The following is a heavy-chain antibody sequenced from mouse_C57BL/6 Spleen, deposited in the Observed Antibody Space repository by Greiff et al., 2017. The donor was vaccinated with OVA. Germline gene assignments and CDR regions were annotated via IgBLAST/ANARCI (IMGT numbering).Heavy chain of an antibody. Sequence: VQLQQPGAELVRPGSSVKLSCKASGYTFTSYWMHWVKQRPIQGLEWIGNIDPSDSETHYNQKFKDKATLTVDKSSSTAYMQLSSLTSEDSAVYYCAAHYYGSSYETYWGQGTLVTVSA. D-gene: IGHD1-1*01. CDR1: GYTFTSYW. J-gene: IGHJ3*01. V-gene: IGHV1-52*01. CDR2: IDPSDSET. CDR3: AAHYYGSSYETY.